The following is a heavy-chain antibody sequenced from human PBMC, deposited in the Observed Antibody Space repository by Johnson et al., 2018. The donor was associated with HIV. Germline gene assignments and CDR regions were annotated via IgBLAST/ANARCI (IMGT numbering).Heavy chain of an antibody. J-gene: IGHJ3*02. V-gene: IGHV3-7*01. Sequence: MQLVESGGGLVQPGGSLRLSCAASGFTFSSYWMSWVRQAPGKGLEWVANIKQDGSEKYSADSMQGRFTNSRDNAKNSLYLQMNSLRAEDTALYYCARDSGAPGNDAFDIWGQGTMVTISS. CDR2: IKQDGSEK. CDR3: ARDSGAPGNDAFDI. CDR1: GFTFSSYW. D-gene: IGHD1-26*01.